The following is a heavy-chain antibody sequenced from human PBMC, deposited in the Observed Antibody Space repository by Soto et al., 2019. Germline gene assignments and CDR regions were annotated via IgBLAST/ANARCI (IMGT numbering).Heavy chain of an antibody. CDR1: GYYITTPHW. J-gene: IGHJ5*02. D-gene: IGHD1-26*01. CDR2: IFYSGQT. V-gene: IGHV4-28*01. Sequence: QVQLQEAGPGLVKPSDTLSLSCAVSGYYITTPHWWGWGRQPPGKGLEWIGDIFYSGQTYYNPSLKSRATMSLDTSKNQLSLKVDSLTAEDTAMFYCARTSVGATPGDFDLWGQGTPVTVSA. CDR3: ARTSVGATPGDFDL.